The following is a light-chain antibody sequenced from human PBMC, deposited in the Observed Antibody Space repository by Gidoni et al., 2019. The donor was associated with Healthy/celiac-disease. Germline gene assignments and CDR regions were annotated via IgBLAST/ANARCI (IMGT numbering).Light chain of an antibody. J-gene: IGKJ1*01. CDR3: QQYGSSTWT. CDR2: GAS. V-gene: IGKV3-20*01. Sequence: LLTQSPGTLSLSPGERATLSCRASQSVSSSYLAWYQQKPGQAPRLLIYGASSRATGIPDRFSGSGSGTDFTLTISRLEPEDFAVYYCQQYGSSTWTFXXXTKVEIK. CDR1: QSVSSSY.